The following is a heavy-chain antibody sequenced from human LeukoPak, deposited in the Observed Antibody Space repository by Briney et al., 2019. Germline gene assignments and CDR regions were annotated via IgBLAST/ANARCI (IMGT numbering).Heavy chain of an antibody. CDR2: IYYGGNT. Sequence: PSQTLSLTCAVSGGSISSGGYSWSWIRQPPGRGLEWIGYIYYGGNTNYNPSLRSRVTISMDTSKNQFSLKVNSVTAADTAVYFCASGPRNYYYSGSYHYWGQGTLVTVSS. D-gene: IGHD3-10*01. V-gene: IGHV4-61*08. CDR3: ASGPRNYYYSGSYHY. CDR1: GGSISSGGYS. J-gene: IGHJ4*02.